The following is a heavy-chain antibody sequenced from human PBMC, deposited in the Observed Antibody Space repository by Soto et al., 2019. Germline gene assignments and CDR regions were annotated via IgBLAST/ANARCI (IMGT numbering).Heavy chain of an antibody. CDR2: VDDSGRS. CDR1: GGSISSFY. V-gene: IGHV4-4*07. Sequence: QMVLQESGPGLVKPSETLSLTCNVSGGSISSFYWTWIRQPSGGRLEWIGRVDDSGRSNYNPSLKTRITMSLHRSRSQFSLSLYSVNAADTAVYSCARGVAETDFYPWANGFDLWGQVILGTVSS. D-gene: IGHD6-19*01. CDR3: ARGVAETDFYPWANGFDL. J-gene: IGHJ5*02.